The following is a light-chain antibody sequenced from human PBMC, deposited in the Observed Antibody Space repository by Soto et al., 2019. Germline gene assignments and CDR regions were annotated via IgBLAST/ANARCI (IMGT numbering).Light chain of an antibody. J-gene: IGKJ1*01. CDR2: AAS. CDR1: QGISTY. Sequence: DIPMTQSPSSLSASVGDRVTITCRASQGISTYLNWYQQKPGKAPKLLIYAASSLQSGVPSRFSGSGSETDFTLTISSLQPEHFATYSCQQSYSTTWTFGQGTKVEIK. CDR3: QQSYSTTWT. V-gene: IGKV1-39*01.